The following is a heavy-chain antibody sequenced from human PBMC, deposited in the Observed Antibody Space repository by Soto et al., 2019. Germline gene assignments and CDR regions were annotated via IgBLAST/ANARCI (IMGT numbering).Heavy chain of an antibody. CDR2: ISSSSSTI. CDR3: ARDPRRFSSGWFKNDY. Sequence: EVQLVESGGGLVQPGGSLRLSCAASGFTFSSYSMNWVRQAPGKGLEWVSYISSSSSTIYYADSVKGRFTISRDNAKNSLYLQMNSLREHATAVHYYARDPRRFSSGWFKNDYWGQGTLVTVSS. V-gene: IGHV3-48*02. J-gene: IGHJ4*02. CDR1: GFTFSSYS. D-gene: IGHD6-19*01.